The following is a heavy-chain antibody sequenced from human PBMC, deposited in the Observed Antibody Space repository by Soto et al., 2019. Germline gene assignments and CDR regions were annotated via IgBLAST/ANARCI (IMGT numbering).Heavy chain of an antibody. D-gene: IGHD3-16*01. CDR2: INPNSGGT. J-gene: IGHJ2*01. V-gene: IGHV1-2*04. CDR3: ARDGGGSARNYWYFEL. Sequence: QVQLVQSGAEVKKPGASVKVSCKASGYTFTGYYMHWVRQAPGQGLEWMGWINPNSGGTNYAQKLQGWVTMARDTSISTAYMELSSLRSDNTAVYYCARDGGGSARNYWYFELWGRGTLVTVSS. CDR1: GYTFTGYY.